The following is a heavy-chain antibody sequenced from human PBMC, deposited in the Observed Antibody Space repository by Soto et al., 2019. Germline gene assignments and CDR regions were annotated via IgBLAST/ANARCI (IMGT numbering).Heavy chain of an antibody. Sequence: GASVKVSCKASGYTFTSYDINWVRQATGQGLEWMGWMNPNSGNTGYAQKFQGRVTMTRDTSTSTVYMELSSLRSEDTAVYYCARAIAQYYYDSSGYSRYYFDYWGQGTLVTVSS. V-gene: IGHV1-8*01. CDR2: MNPNSGNT. CDR1: GYTFTSYD. D-gene: IGHD3-22*01. J-gene: IGHJ4*02. CDR3: ARAIAQYYYDSSGYSRYYFDY.